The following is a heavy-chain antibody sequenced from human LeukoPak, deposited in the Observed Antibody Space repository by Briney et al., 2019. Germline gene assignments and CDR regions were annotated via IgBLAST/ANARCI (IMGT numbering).Heavy chain of an antibody. CDR3: ARGEYYYDSSGYYSYYFDY. V-gene: IGHV3-23*01. Sequence: GGSLRLSCAASGFTLSSYAMSWVRQAPGKGLEWVSGISGSGGSTYYADSVKGRFTISRDNSKNTLYLQMNSLRAEDTAVYYCARGEYYYDSSGYYSYYFDYWGQGTLVTVSS. CDR1: GFTLSSYA. J-gene: IGHJ4*02. D-gene: IGHD3-22*01. CDR2: ISGSGGST.